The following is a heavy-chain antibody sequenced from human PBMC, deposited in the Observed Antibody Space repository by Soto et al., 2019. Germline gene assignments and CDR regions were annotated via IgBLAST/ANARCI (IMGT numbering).Heavy chain of an antibody. D-gene: IGHD6-13*01. Sequence: SETLSLTCAVSGGSISSGGYSWSWIRQPPGKGLEWIGYIYHSGSTYYNPSLKSRVTISVDRSKNQFSLKLSSVTAADTAVYYCAREIRSSFYFDYWGRGTLVTVSS. CDR2: IYHSGST. V-gene: IGHV4-30-2*01. J-gene: IGHJ4*02. CDR3: AREIRSSFYFDY. CDR1: GGSISSGGYS.